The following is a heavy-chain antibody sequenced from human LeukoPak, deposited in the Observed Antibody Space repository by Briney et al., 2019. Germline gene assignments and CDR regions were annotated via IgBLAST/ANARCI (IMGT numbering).Heavy chain of an antibody. Sequence: GGSLRLSCAASGFTFSSYEMIWVRQAPGKGLEWVSYISSSGSTIYYADSVTGRFTISRDNAKNSLYLQMKSLRAEDTAVYYCARDQEGRTNYYYYYGMDVWGQGTTVTVSS. V-gene: IGHV3-48*03. CDR3: ARDQEGRTNYYYYYGMDV. CDR2: ISSSGSTI. CDR1: GFTFSSYE. J-gene: IGHJ6*02.